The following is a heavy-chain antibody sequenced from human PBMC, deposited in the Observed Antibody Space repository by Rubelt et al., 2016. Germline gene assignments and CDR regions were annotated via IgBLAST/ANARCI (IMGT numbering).Heavy chain of an antibody. CDR1: GGSFSGYY. Sequence: QVQLRQWGAGLLKPSETLSLTCAVYGGSFSGYYWTWIRQPPGKGLEWIGESNVRGSTNYNPSLKSRVTISVDTSKNQFSLNLSFGAAADTAVDYCARLSSSSGIDYWGQGILVTVSS. D-gene: IGHD6-6*01. V-gene: IGHV4-34*01. J-gene: IGHJ4*02. CDR3: ARLSSSSGIDY. CDR2: SNVRGST.